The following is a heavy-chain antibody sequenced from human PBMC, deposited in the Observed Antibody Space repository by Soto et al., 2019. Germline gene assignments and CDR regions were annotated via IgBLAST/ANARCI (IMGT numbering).Heavy chain of an antibody. CDR2: TYYRSKWYS. J-gene: IGHJ6*02. CDR3: ARGNWNDGGYYYGMDV. D-gene: IGHD1-1*01. Sequence: QTLSLTCDISGDSVSRNSGAWNWNRQSPSGGLQWLGRTYYRSKWYSEYAPSVKSRITINPDTAKNQFALQLKSVTPDDSGVYYCARGNWNDGGYYYGMDVWGQGITVTVSS. CDR1: GDSVSRNSGA. V-gene: IGHV6-1*01.